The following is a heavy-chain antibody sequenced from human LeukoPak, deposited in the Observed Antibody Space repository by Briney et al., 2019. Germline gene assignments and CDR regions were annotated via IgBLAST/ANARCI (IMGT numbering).Heavy chain of an antibody. Sequence: PSETLSLTCAVSGVSLSGYYWGWIRQTPGKGLEWIGEINHSGRTNYNPSLKSRVTISVDTSKNQFSLKLSSVTAADTAVYYCARSLVNYIVVVPYLDYWGQGTLVTVSS. D-gene: IGHD2-2*01. V-gene: IGHV4-34*01. CDR3: ARSLVNYIVVVPYLDY. CDR1: GVSLSGYY. J-gene: IGHJ4*02. CDR2: INHSGRT.